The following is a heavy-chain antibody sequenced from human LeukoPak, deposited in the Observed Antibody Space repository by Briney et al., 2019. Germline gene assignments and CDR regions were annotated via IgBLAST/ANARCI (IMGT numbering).Heavy chain of an antibody. CDR1: GFTFSDYD. CDR3: AREFCGSASKCSGGYFFDL. CDR2: IGVLGDT. V-gene: IGHV3-13*01. D-gene: IGHD1-26*01. J-gene: IGHJ2*01. Sequence: PGGSLRLSCAASGFTFSDYDFHWVRQTTGKDLEWVSGIGVLGDTYYPGSVKGRFTISRENAKNSLYLQMNSLRAGDTAVYYCAREFCGSASKCSGGYFFDLWGRGILVTVSS.